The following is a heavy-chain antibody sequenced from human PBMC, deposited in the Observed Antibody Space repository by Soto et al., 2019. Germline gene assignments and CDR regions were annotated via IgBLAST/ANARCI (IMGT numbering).Heavy chain of an antibody. V-gene: IGHV3-66*01. CDR3: ARTNGKQWLVRGAFDI. CDR2: LYSAGST. CDR1: GLTVSSNY. Sequence: GGSLRLSCAASGLTVSSNYMSWVRQAPGKGLEWVSILYSAGSTYYADSVKGRFTISRDNSKNTLYLQMNSLRAEDTAVYYCARTNGKQWLVRGAFDIWGQGTMVTVSS. J-gene: IGHJ3*02. D-gene: IGHD6-19*01.